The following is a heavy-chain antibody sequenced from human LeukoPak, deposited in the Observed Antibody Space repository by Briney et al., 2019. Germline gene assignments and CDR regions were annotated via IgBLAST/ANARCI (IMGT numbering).Heavy chain of an antibody. CDR2: IFISGGT. V-gene: IGHV4-4*09. J-gene: IGHJ4*02. CDR1: GGTISNYF. Sequence: SETLSLTCTVSGGTISNYFWSWIRQPPGKGLEWIGYIFISGGTNYNPSLKIRVTMSEDRYKNQFSLELSSVTAADTAVYYCARLADTTVANYYLDYWGQGTLVTVFS. D-gene: IGHD1-26*01. CDR3: ARLADTTVANYYLDY.